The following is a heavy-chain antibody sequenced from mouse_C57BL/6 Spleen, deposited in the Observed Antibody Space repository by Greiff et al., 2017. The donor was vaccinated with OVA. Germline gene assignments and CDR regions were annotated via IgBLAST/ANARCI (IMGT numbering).Heavy chain of an antibody. V-gene: IGHV1-54*01. CDR3: ARSSRLGY. Sequence: VQLVESGAELVRPGTSVKVSCKASGYAFTNYLIEWVKQRPGQGLEWIGVINPGSGGTNYNEKFKGKATLTADKSSSTAYMQLSSLTSEDSAVYFCARSSRLGYWGQGTLVTVSA. J-gene: IGHJ3*01. CDR2: INPGSGGT. CDR1: GYAFTNYL.